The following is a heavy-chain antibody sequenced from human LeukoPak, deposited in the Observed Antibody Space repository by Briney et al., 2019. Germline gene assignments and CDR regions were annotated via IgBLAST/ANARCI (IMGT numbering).Heavy chain of an antibody. CDR1: GFTFSSYA. V-gene: IGHV3-23*01. D-gene: IGHD6-19*01. CDR2: ISGSGGST. CDR3: AKDTSSGWPNWFDP. Sequence: AGGSLRLSCAASGFTFSSYAMSWVRQAPGKGLEWVSAISGSGGSTYYADSVKGRFTISRDNSKNTLYLQMTSLRAEDTALYYCAKDTSSGWPNWFDPWGQGTLVTVSS. J-gene: IGHJ5*02.